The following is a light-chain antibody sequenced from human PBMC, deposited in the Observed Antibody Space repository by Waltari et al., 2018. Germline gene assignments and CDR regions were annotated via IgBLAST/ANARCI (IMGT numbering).Light chain of an antibody. J-gene: IGKJ3*01. CDR3: QQGYSYPFT. Sequence: DIQMTQSPTSLSASVGDTVPITCQASQGIGNNLNWYQQKPGKAPKLLIYRASSLQSGIPSRLSGSGSGTDFTLTISSLQPEEFATYYCQQGYSYPFTFGPGTKLDIK. CDR1: QGIGNN. V-gene: IGKV1-16*01. CDR2: RAS.